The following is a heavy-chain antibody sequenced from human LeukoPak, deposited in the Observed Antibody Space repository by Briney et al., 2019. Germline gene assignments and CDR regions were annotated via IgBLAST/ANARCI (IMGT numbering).Heavy chain of an antibody. CDR2: IWYDGSNK. J-gene: IGHJ6*02. V-gene: IGHV3-33*01. D-gene: IGHD2-2*01. CDR3: ARGVGSASYYGMDV. CDR1: GFTFSSYG. Sequence: PGGSLRLSCAASGFTFSSYGMHWVRQAPGKGLEWVAVIWYDGSNKYYADSVKGRFTISRDKSKNTLYLQMNSLRAEDKGVYYCARGVGSASYYGMDVWGQGTTVTVSS.